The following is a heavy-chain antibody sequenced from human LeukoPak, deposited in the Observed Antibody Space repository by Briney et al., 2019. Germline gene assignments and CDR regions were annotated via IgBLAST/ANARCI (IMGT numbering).Heavy chain of an antibody. J-gene: IGHJ3*02. D-gene: IGHD6-13*01. Sequence: GGSLRLSCAASGSTFSSYAMRWVRQAPGKGLEWVSAISGSGGSTYYADSVKGRFTISRDNSKNTPYLQMNSLRAEDTAVYYCAKDNVAFLYSNQGDAFDIWGQGTMVTVSS. CDR2: ISGSGGST. V-gene: IGHV3-23*01. CDR1: GSTFSSYA. CDR3: AKDNVAFLYSNQGDAFDI.